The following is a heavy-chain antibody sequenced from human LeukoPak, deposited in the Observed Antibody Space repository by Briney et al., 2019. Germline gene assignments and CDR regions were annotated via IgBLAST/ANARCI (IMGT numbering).Heavy chain of an antibody. CDR3: ARVSFGSWLRPGTFDY. CDR2: IDPNSGGT. CDR1: GYTFTSYG. Sequence: ASVKVSCKASGYTFTSYGISWVRQAPGQGLEWMGWIDPNSGGTNYAQKFQGRVTMTRDTSISTAYMELSRLRSDDTAVYYCARVSFGSWLRPGTFDYWGQGTLVTVSS. V-gene: IGHV1-2*02. J-gene: IGHJ4*02. D-gene: IGHD5-12*01.